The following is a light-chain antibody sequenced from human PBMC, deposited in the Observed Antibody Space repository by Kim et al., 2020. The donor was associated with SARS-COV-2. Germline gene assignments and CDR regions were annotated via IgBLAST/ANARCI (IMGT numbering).Light chain of an antibody. CDR2: KAS. V-gene: IGKV1-5*03. J-gene: IGKJ1*01. CDR1: QSISSW. CDR3: QQYYSYST. Sequence: IQMTQSPSTLSASVGDRVIITCRASQSISSWLAWYQQKPGKAPKLLIYKASSLESGVPSRFSGSGSGTDFTLTISSLQPDDFATYYCQQYYSYSTFGQGTKVDIK.